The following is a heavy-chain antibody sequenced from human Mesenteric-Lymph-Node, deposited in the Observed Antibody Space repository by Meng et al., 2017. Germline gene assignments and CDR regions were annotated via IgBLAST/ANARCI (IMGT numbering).Heavy chain of an antibody. D-gene: IGHD5-12*01. Sequence: QVQLQEPGPGLVEPSQTLSLTCTVSGGSMSSGSYYWSWIRQPPGKGLEWIGYIYYSGRTYYNPSLESRVTMSVDTSKNQFSLKLSSVTATDTAVYYCARHDGGYGDYFDHWGQGTLVTVSS. V-gene: IGHV4-30-4*01. CDR2: IYYSGRT. J-gene: IGHJ4*02. CDR3: ARHDGGYGDYFDH. CDR1: GGSMSSGSYY.